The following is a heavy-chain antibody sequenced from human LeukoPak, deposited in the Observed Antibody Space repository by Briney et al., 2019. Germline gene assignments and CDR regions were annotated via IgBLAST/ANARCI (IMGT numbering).Heavy chain of an antibody. V-gene: IGHV3-74*01. J-gene: IGHJ3*02. CDR2: INGDGGST. CDR3: ARERDGYSNAFDI. D-gene: IGHD5-24*01. Sequence: PGGSLRLSCAASGFTFSSYWIHWVRQAPGKGLVWVSRINGDGGSTSHADSVRGRFTISRDNAKNTLYLQMNSLGAEDTAVYYCARERDGYSNAFDIWGQGTMVTVSS. CDR1: GFTFSSYW.